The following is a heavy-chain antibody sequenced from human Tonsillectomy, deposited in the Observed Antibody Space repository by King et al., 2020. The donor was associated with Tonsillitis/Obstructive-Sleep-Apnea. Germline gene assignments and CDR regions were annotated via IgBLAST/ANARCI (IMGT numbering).Heavy chain of an antibody. D-gene: IGHD3-22*01. CDR2: IIPILGIA. Sequence: QLVQSGAEVKKPGSSVKVSCKASGGTFSSYAISWVRQAPGQGLEWMGGIIPILGIANYAQKFQGRVTITADKSTSTAYMELSSLRAEDTAVYYCARERYDSSGYYTWVFDYWGQGTLVTVSS. CDR3: ARERYDSSGYYTWVFDY. V-gene: IGHV1-69*10. J-gene: IGHJ4*02. CDR1: GGTFSSYA.